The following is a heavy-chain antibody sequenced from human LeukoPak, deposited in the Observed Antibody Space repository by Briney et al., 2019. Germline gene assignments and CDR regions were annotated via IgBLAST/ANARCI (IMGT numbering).Heavy chain of an antibody. CDR1: GFTVGHHY. V-gene: IGHV3-74*03. Sequence: PGGSLRLSCAASGFTVGHHYMHWVRQSPGQGLVWVSYVHTDGTTTTYADSVKGRFTISRDNAKSMVYLQMSSLRAEDTAVYYCVRDAPHSQFGYWGRGALVTVSS. CDR2: VHTDGTTT. CDR3: VRDAPHSQFGY. J-gene: IGHJ4*02.